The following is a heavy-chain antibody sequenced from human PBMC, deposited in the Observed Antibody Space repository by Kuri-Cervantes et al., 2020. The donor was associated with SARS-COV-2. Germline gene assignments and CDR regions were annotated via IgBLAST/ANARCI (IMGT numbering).Heavy chain of an antibody. CDR3: ARGWPYSGYARGFDY. CDR1: GYTFTNND. D-gene: IGHD5-12*01. V-gene: IGHV1-69*05. Sequence: SVKVSCKASGYTFTNNDINWVRQAPGQGLEWMGGIIPIFGTANYAQKFQGRVTITTDESTSTAYMELSSLRSEDTAVYYCARGWPYSGYARGFDYWGQGTLVTVSS. CDR2: IIPIFGTA. J-gene: IGHJ4*02.